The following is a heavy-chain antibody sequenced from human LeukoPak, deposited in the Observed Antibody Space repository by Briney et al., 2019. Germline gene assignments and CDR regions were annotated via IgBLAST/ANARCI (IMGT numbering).Heavy chain of an antibody. D-gene: IGHD3-9*01. CDR2: VYYSGDT. J-gene: IGHJ3*02. CDR1: GGSIRSYY. V-gene: IGHV4-59*08. CDR3: ARTFDILSGFDAFDI. Sequence: SETLSLTCTVSGGSIRSYYWSWIRQSPGKGLEWIGYVYYSGDTNYNPSLKSRLFVSIDTSKNQVSLNLTSVTAADTAVYYCARTFDILSGFDAFDIWGQGTLVTVSS.